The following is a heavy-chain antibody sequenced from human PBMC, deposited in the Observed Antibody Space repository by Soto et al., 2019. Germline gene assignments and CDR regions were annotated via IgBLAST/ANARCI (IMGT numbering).Heavy chain of an antibody. CDR3: ARGRGTVTTVTTHLDY. CDR2: LYYSGST. J-gene: IGHJ4*02. D-gene: IGHD4-17*01. V-gene: IGHV4-31*03. CDR1: GGSISSGGYY. Sequence: QVQLQESGPGLVKPSQTLTLTCTVSGGSISSGGYYWSWIRQHPGKGLEWIGYLYYSGSTYYNPAIKRRVTISVDTSKNQFSLKLSSVTAADTAVYYCARGRGTVTTVTTHLDYWGQGTLVTVSS.